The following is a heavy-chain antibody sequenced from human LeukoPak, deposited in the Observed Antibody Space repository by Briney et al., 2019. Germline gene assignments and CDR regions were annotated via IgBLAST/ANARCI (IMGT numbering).Heavy chain of an antibody. D-gene: IGHD2-15*01. J-gene: IGHJ4*02. CDR3: ARVGGYCSGGSCYSLFDY. CDR1: GGSISSGSYY. Sequence: SETLSLTCTVSGGSISSGSYYWSWIRQPAGKGLEWIERIYTSGSTNYNPSLKSRVTISVDTSKNQFSLKLSSVTAADTAVYYCARVGGYCSGGSCYSLFDYWGQGTLVTVSS. V-gene: IGHV4-61*02. CDR2: IYTSGST.